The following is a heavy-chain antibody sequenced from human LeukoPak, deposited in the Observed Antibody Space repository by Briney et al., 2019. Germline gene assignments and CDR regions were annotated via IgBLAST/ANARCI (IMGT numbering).Heavy chain of an antibody. J-gene: IGHJ5*02. D-gene: IGHD1-1*01. CDR1: GGSISSYY. V-gene: IGHV4-4*07. Sequence: SETLSLTCTVSGGSISSYYWSWIRQPAGKGLEWIGRIYTSGSTNYNPSLKSRVTMSVDTSKNQFSLKLSSVTAADTAVYYCAREKMGYNWNWFDPWGQGTLVTASS. CDR2: IYTSGST. CDR3: AREKMGYNWNWFDP.